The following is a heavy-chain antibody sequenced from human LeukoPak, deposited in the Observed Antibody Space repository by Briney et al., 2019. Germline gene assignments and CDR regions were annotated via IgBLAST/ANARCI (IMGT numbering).Heavy chain of an antibody. D-gene: IGHD6-6*01. J-gene: IGHJ4*02. V-gene: IGHV4-39*01. CDR1: GGSISSSSYY. Sequence: PSETLSLTCTGSGGSISSSSYYWGWIRQPPGKGLEWIGSIYYSGSTYYNPSLKSRVTISVDTSKNQFSLKLSSVTAADTAVYYCARHGRRSSSSDLDYWGQGTLVTVSS. CDR3: ARHGRRSSSSDLDY. CDR2: IYYSGST.